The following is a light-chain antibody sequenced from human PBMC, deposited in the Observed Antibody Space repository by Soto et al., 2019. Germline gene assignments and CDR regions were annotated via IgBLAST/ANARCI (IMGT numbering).Light chain of an antibody. Sequence: QSVLTQPPSASGTPGHRVTISCSGSSSNIGSKPVNWYQQLPGAAPKLLIHNTNQRPSGVPDRFSGSKSGTSASLAISGLQSDDEAHYYCAAWDDSLNGLVFGGGTKLTVL. CDR2: NTN. J-gene: IGLJ2*01. CDR3: AAWDDSLNGLV. CDR1: SSNIGSKP. V-gene: IGLV1-44*01.